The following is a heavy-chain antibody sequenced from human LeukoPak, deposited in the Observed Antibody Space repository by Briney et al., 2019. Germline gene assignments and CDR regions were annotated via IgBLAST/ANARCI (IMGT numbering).Heavy chain of an antibody. CDR2: ISYDGSNK. CDR1: GFTFSSYA. CDR3: ARDRPVAGNY. Sequence: GGSLRLSCAASGFTFSSYAMHWVRQAPGKGLEWVAVISYDGSNKYYADSVKGRFTISRDNSKNTLYLQMNSLRAEDTAVYYCARDRPVAGNYWGQGTLVTVSS. J-gene: IGHJ4*02. D-gene: IGHD6-19*01. V-gene: IGHV3-30*04.